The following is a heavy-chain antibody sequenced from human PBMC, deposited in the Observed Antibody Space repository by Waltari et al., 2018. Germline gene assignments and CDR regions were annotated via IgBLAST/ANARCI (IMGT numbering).Heavy chain of an antibody. CDR1: GGSISSRSYY. CDR2: IYYSGST. J-gene: IGHJ4*02. V-gene: IGHV4-39*07. D-gene: IGHD2-15*01. Sequence: QLQLQESGPGLVKPSETLSLTCTVSGGSISSRSYYWGWIRQPPGKGLEWIGSIYYSGSTYYNPSLKSRVTISVDTSKNQFSLKLSSVTAADTAVYYCARVGGGLDFDYWGQGTLVTVSS. CDR3: ARVGGGLDFDY.